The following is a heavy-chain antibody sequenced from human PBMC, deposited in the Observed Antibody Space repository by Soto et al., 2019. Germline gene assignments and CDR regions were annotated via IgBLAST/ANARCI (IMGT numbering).Heavy chain of an antibody. CDR3: ASSHGYCSSTSCYVNWFDP. V-gene: IGHV4-59*08. CDR2: IYYSGST. Sequence: SETLSLTCTVSGGSISSYYWSWIRQPPGKGLEWIGYIYYSGSTNYNPSLKSRVTISVDTSKNQFSLKLSSVTAADTAVYYCASSHGYCSSTSCYVNWFDPWGQGTLVTVSS. J-gene: IGHJ5*02. CDR1: GGSISSYY. D-gene: IGHD2-2*03.